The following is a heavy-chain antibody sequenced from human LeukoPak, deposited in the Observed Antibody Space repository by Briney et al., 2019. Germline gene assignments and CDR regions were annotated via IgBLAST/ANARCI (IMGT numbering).Heavy chain of an antibody. CDR2: IKQDGSEK. D-gene: IGHD2-2*02. J-gene: IGHJ3*02. Sequence: GGSLRLSCAASGITFSSYWMHWVRQAPGKGLEWVANIKQDGSEKYYADSVKGRFTISRDNAKNCLYLQMNSLRAEDTALYYCAKDIRARGRYCSSTNCYNYVFDIWGQGTMVTVSS. V-gene: IGHV3-7*03. CDR1: GITFSSYW. CDR3: AKDIRARGRYCSSTNCYNYVFDI.